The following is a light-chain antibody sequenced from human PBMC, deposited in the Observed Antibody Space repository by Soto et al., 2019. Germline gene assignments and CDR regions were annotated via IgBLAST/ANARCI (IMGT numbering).Light chain of an antibody. CDR2: RTS. CDR3: QQRSNWPQI. V-gene: IGKV3-15*01. J-gene: IGKJ1*01. CDR1: QRLSSN. Sequence: IVMTQSPATLSVSPGERATLSCRASQRLSSNFDWYQQKPGQAPRLLRIRTSSRDTGVQARFSGSGCGTEFNLTISSLQSEDLAVYYCQQRSNWPQIFGQGTKVDI.